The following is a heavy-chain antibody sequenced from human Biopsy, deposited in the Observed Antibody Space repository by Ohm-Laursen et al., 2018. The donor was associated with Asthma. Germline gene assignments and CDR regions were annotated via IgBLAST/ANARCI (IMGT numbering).Heavy chain of an antibody. V-gene: IGHV1-18*01. Sequence: ASVKVSCNTSGYTFNSAGITWVRQAPGQGLEWMGWISVYNGNTEVAQKLQDRVTMIKDTSTSTAYMELRSLRSDDTAVYFCARAVDYSHYYGIDVWGQGTTVTVS. CDR1: GYTFNSAG. CDR3: ARAVDYSHYYGIDV. CDR2: ISVYNGNT. D-gene: IGHD3-10*01. J-gene: IGHJ6*02.